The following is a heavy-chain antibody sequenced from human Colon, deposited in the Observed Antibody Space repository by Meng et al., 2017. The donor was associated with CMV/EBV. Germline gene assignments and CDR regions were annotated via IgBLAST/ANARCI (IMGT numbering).Heavy chain of an antibody. D-gene: IGHD1-26*01. V-gene: IGHV3-23*01. CDR3: AKDIFRWAFDY. CDR1: GFSLSHNA. J-gene: IGHJ4*01. Sequence: ELQLLESGGGWRQPGXSLILSCAASGFSLSHNAMSWVRQAPGKGLEWVSAIEGSNDNTHYADSVKGRFAISRDASTNTLYLQMNNLRAEDTAIYYCAKDIFRWAFDYWGHGTLVTVSS. CDR2: IEGSNDNT.